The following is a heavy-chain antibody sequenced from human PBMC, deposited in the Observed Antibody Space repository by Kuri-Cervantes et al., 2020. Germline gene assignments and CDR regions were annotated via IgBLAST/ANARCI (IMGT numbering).Heavy chain of an antibody. CDR3: ATDRRLRGGKVDYYYYGMDV. V-gene: IGHV1-46*01. D-gene: IGHD4-23*01. Sequence: ASVKVSCKASGYTFTSYYMHWVRQAPGQGLEWMGIINPSGGSTSYAKKFQGRVTMTEDTSTDTAYMELSSLRPEDTAVYYCATDRRLRGGKVDYYYYGMDVWGQGTTVTVSS. CDR1: GYTFTSYY. J-gene: IGHJ6*02. CDR2: INPSGGST.